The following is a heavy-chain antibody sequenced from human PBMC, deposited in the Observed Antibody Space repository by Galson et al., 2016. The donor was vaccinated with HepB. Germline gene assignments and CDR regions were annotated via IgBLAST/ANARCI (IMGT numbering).Heavy chain of an antibody. J-gene: IGHJ5*02. V-gene: IGHV3-23*01. CDR3: ARLLTSSSWYGWFDP. Sequence: SLRLSCAASGFTFSSYAMTWVRQAPGKGLEWVSTISASGDTTYYADSVKGRFTISRDNAKNSLYLQMNSLRAEDTALYYCARLLTSSSWYGWFDPWGQGTLVTVSS. CDR1: GFTFSSYA. D-gene: IGHD6-13*01. CDR2: ISASGDTT.